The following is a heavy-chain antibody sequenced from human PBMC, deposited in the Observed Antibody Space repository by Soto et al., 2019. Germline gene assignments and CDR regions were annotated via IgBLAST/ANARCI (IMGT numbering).Heavy chain of an antibody. Sequence: EVQLLESGGGLVQPGGSLRLSCAASRFTFSSYAMSWVRQAPGKGLEWVSAISGSGGSTYYADSVKGRFTISRDNSKNTLYLQMNSLRAEDTAVYYCAKDGLGDPDPLADYWGQGTLVTVSS. J-gene: IGHJ4*02. D-gene: IGHD7-27*01. CDR1: RFTFSSYA. V-gene: IGHV3-23*01. CDR2: ISGSGGST. CDR3: AKDGLGDPDPLADY.